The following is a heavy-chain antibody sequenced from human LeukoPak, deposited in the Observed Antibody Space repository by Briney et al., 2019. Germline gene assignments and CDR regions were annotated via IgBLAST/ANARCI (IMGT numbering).Heavy chain of an antibody. CDR1: GGSFSGYY. CDR3: ARSDSSGYYYYYFDY. Sequence: SETLSLTCAVYGGSFSGYYWSWIRQPPGKGLEWIGEINHSGSTNYNPSLKSRVTISVDTSKNQFSLKLSSVTAADTAVYYCARSDSSGYYYYYFDYWGQGTLVTVSS. J-gene: IGHJ4*02. CDR2: INHSGST. V-gene: IGHV4-34*01. D-gene: IGHD3-22*01.